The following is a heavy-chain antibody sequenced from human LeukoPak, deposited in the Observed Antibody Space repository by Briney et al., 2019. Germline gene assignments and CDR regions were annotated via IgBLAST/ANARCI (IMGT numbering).Heavy chain of an antibody. J-gene: IGHJ4*02. Sequence: SETLSLTCTVTSASISSSRYYGRWIRQSPGKGLEWLGSIYYSWSTYYNPSLKSRVTISVDTSTTQVSLNLTSVTAADTAVYYCARAVEMSTIHPGFDFWGQGALVTVSS. CDR3: ARAVEMSTIHPGFDF. D-gene: IGHD5-24*01. CDR1: SASISSSRYY. CDR2: IYYSWST. V-gene: IGHV4-39*01.